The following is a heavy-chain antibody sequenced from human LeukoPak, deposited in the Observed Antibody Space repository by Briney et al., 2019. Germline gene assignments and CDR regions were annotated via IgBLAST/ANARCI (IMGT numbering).Heavy chain of an antibody. J-gene: IGHJ6*03. Sequence: SETLSLXCTVSGGSISSYYWSWIRQPPGKGLEWIGYIYYSGSTNYNPSLKSRVTISVDTSKNQFSLKLSSVTAADTAVYYCARARSGSSPPTYYYYMDVWGKGTTVTVSS. CDR1: GGSISSYY. D-gene: IGHD3-10*01. V-gene: IGHV4-59*01. CDR2: IYYSGST. CDR3: ARARSGSSPPTYYYYMDV.